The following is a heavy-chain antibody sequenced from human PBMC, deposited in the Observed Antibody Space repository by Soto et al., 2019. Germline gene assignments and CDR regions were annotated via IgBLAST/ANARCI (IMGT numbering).Heavy chain of an antibody. CDR2: IDHSGST. CDR3: ARSPTHFNYVWGNSTY. J-gene: IGHJ4*02. D-gene: IGHD3-16*01. V-gene: IGHV4-34*01. Sequence: SETLSLTCAVFAESFSGYSWSWVRQPPGKGLEWIGEIDHSGSTNYNPSLESRITISVDTSKNQFSLKLRLVTAADTAMYYCARSPTHFNYVWGNSTYWSQGTLVTVSS. CDR1: AESFSGYS.